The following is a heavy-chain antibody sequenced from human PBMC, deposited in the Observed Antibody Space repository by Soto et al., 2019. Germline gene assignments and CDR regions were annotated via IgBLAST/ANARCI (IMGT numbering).Heavy chain of an antibody. CDR3: ARVRQLLAAFDI. CDR1: GGTFSSYA. Sequence: KVSCKPIGGTFSSYAISWARQAPGQGLEWMGGIIPIFGTANYAQKFQGRVTITADESTSTAYMELSSLRSEDTAVYYCARVRQLLAAFDIWGQWTMFTGSS. D-gene: IGHD2-2*01. CDR2: IIPIFGTA. J-gene: IGHJ3*02. V-gene: IGHV1-69*01.